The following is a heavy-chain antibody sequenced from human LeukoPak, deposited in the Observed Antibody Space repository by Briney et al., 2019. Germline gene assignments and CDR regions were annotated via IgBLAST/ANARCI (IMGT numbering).Heavy chain of an antibody. CDR2: ISSSGSTI. J-gene: IGHJ4*02. CDR1: GFTFSSYS. V-gene: IGHV3-48*04. Sequence: PGGSLRLSCAASGFTFSSYSMNWVRQAPGKGLEWVSYISSSGSTIYYADSVKGRFTISRDNAKNSLYLQMNSLRAEDTAVYYCARETPKYYYGSGSDYWGQGTLVTVSS. D-gene: IGHD3-10*01. CDR3: ARETPKYYYGSGSDY.